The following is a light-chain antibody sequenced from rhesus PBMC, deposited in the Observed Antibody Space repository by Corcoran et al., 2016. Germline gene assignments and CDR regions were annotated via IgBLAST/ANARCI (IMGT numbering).Light chain of an antibody. J-gene: IGKJ2*01. CDR3: QQGYSTPYS. Sequence: DIQMSQSPSSLSASVGDKVTITCRASQGISNALAWYQQQPGKAPKLLIYAASSVESGVPSRFSGMRSGTDFTLNISSLQPEDFATDYWQQGYSTPYSFGQGTKVEIK. CDR1: QGISNA. CDR2: AAS. V-gene: IGKV1-33*02.